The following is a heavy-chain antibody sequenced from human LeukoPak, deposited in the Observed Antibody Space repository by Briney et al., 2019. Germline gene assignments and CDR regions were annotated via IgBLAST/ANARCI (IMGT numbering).Heavy chain of an antibody. Sequence: SYTNYSPSFQGHVTISADKSISTAYLQWSSLKASDTAMYYCASSLEPGIAVAGTYYFDYWGRGTLVTVSS. CDR2: SYT. D-gene: IGHD6-19*01. CDR3: ASSLEPGIAVAGTYYFDY. V-gene: IGHV5-10-1*01. J-gene: IGHJ4*02.